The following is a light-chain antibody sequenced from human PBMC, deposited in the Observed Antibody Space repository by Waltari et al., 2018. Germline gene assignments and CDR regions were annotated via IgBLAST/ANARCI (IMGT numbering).Light chain of an antibody. CDR3: QQYSSSVMYT. Sequence: FLTQAPDTLSLSTGERATLSCRDSQSVRRSRLAWYQHKPGQAPRLLMYAASTRATGIPDIFSGGGSGTDFSLSISRVEPEDFAVYYCQQYSSSVMYTFGQGTKLEIK. V-gene: IGKV3-20*01. CDR1: QSVRRSR. CDR2: AAS. J-gene: IGKJ2*01.